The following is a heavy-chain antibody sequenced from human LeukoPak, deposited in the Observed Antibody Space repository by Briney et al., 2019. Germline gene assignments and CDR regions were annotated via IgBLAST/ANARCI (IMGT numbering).Heavy chain of an antibody. D-gene: IGHD5-12*01. J-gene: IGHJ4*02. Sequence: ASVKVSCKASGYTFTGYYMHWVRQAPGQGFEWMGWINPNSGGTNYAQKFQGRVTMTRDTSISTAYMEPSRLRSDDTAVYYCARGRAYGGYGDYWGQGTLVTVSS. CDR3: ARGRAYGGYGDY. V-gene: IGHV1-2*02. CDR1: GYTFTGYY. CDR2: INPNSGGT.